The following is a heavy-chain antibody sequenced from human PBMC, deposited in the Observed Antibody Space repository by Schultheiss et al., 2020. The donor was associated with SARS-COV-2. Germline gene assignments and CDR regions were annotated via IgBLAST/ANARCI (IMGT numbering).Heavy chain of an antibody. Sequence: ASVKVSCKASGYTFTNYGISWVRQAPGQGLEWMGWISAYNGNTNYAQKLQGRVTMTTDTSTSTAYMELRSLRSDDTAVYYCARDLTGYSGYEDRGYYYYYGMDVWGQGTTVTVSS. CDR3: ARDLTGYSGYEDRGYYYYYGMDV. CDR2: ISAYNGNT. J-gene: IGHJ6*02. V-gene: IGHV1-18*01. CDR1: GYTFTNYG. D-gene: IGHD5-12*01.